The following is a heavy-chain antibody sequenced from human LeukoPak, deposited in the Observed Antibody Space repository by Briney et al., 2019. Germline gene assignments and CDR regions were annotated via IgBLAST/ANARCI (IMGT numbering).Heavy chain of an antibody. D-gene: IGHD4-23*01. V-gene: IGHV1-2*02. J-gene: IGHJ6*03. CDR2: MNPKNGGT. Sequence: ASVKVSCKASGYTFTDYYMYWVRQAPGQGLEWTGGMNPKNGGTNYAQKFQGRVTMTRDTSISTAYMELSRLRSDDTAFYYCARVSLPTVAATYYYMDVWGKGTTVTISS. CDR3: ARVSLPTVAATYYYMDV. CDR1: GYTFTDYY.